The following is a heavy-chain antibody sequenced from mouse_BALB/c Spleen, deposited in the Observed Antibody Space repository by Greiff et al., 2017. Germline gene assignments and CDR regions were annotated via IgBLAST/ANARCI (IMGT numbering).Heavy chain of an antibody. J-gene: IGHJ4*01. CDR3: AREGPYYGSSGAMDY. CDR1: GYTFTSYW. D-gene: IGHD1-1*01. Sequence: QVQLQQSGAELARPGASVKLSCKASGYTFTSYWMQWVKQRPGQGLEWIGAIYPGDGDTRYTQKFKGKATLTADKSSSTAYMQLSSLASEDSAVYYCAREGPYYGSSGAMDYWGQGTSVTVSS. CDR2: IYPGDGDT. V-gene: IGHV1-87*01.